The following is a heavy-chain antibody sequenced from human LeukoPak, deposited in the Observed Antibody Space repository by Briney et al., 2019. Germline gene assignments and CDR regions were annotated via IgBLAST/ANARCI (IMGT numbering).Heavy chain of an antibody. CDR2: ISSSSSYI. V-gene: IGHV3-21*01. CDR3: AKVPTVGYCTTTSCYEFDY. J-gene: IGHJ4*02. Sequence: GGSLRLSCAASGFTFSSYSMNWVRQAPGKGLEWVSSISSSSSYIYYADSVKGRFTISRDNAKNSLYLQMNSLRAEDTAVYYCAKVPTVGYCTTTSCYEFDYWGQGTLVTVSS. D-gene: IGHD2-2*01. CDR1: GFTFSSYS.